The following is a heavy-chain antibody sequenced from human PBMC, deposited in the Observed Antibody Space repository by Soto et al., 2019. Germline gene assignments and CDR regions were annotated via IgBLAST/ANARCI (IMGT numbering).Heavy chain of an antibody. V-gene: IGHV1-2*04. Sequence: QVQLVQSGAEVKKPGASVKVSCKASGYTFTGYYMHWVRQAPGQGLEWMGWINPNSGGTNYAQKFQGWVTMTRDTSISKAYMELSRLRSDDTAVYYCARGNGLSFRIVVAQDYYYYGMDVWGQGTTVTVSS. J-gene: IGHJ6*02. CDR1: GYTFTGYY. CDR2: INPNSGGT. D-gene: IGHD2-21*01. CDR3: ARGNGLSFRIVVAQDYYYYGMDV.